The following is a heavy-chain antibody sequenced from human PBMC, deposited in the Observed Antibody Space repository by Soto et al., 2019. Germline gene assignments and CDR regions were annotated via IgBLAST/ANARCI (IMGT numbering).Heavy chain of an antibody. CDR3: ANLIAVAAPPVDWFDP. D-gene: IGHD6-19*01. CDR2: ISGSGGST. Sequence: GGSLRLSCAASGFTFSSYAMSWVRQAPGKGLEWVSAISGSGGSTYYADSVKGRFTISRDNSKNTLYLQMNSLRAEDTAVYYCANLIAVAAPPVDWFDPWGQGTLVTVSS. CDR1: GFTFSSYA. V-gene: IGHV3-23*01. J-gene: IGHJ5*02.